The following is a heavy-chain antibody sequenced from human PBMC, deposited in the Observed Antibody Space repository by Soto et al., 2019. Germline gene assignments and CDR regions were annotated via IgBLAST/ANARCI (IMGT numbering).Heavy chain of an antibody. CDR2: INPNSGGT. V-gene: IGHV1-2*02. CDR1: GYTFTGYY. J-gene: IGHJ4*02. D-gene: IGHD5-18*01. CDR3: ARVLPGPRGYSYGHLGY. Sequence: ASVKVSCKASGYTFTGYYMHWVRQAPGQGLEWMGWINPNSGGTNYAQKFQGRVTMTRDTSISTAYMELSRLRSDDTAVYYCARVLPGPRGYSYGHLGYWGQGTLVTVSS.